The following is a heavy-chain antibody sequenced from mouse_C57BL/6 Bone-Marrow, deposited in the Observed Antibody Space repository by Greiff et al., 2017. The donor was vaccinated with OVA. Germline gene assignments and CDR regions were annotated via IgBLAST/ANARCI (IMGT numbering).Heavy chain of an antibody. J-gene: IGHJ1*03. V-gene: IGHV1-9*01. CDR2: ILPGSGST. D-gene: IGHD2-3*01. Sequence: QVQLQQSGAELMKPGASVKLSCKATGYTFTGYWIEWVKQRPGHGLEWIGEILPGSGSTNYNEKFKGKAPFTADKSSNTAYMQLSSLTTEDSAIYYCAILDGYFLNWYFDVWGTGTTVTVSS. CDR1: GYTFTGYW. CDR3: AILDGYFLNWYFDV.